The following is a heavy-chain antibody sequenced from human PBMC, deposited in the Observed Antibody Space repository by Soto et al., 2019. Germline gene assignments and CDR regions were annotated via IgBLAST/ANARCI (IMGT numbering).Heavy chain of an antibody. V-gene: IGHV4-59*08. Sequence: QVQLQESGPGLVRPSETLSLTCTVSSDSISSYYWIWIRQSPGKGLEWIGYTDYSGNTNYKPSLKSRVNISGDTSKNQFSRRLSAVTAADTAVYYCARAVGDPLYYLDYWGQGTLVTVSS. D-gene: IGHD6-19*01. CDR2: TDYSGNT. CDR1: SDSISSYY. CDR3: ARAVGDPLYYLDY. J-gene: IGHJ4*02.